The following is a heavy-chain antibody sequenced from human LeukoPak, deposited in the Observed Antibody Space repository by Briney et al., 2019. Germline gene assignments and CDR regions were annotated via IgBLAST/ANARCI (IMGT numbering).Heavy chain of an antibody. Sequence: GGSLRLSCAASGFTFSSYAMHWVRQAPGKGLEWVAVISYDGSNKYYADSVKGRFTISRDNSKNTLYLQMNSLRAEDTAVYYCAKSSWELGFDYWGQGTLVTVSS. D-gene: IGHD1-26*01. V-gene: IGHV3-30*18. CDR3: AKSSWELGFDY. J-gene: IGHJ4*02. CDR1: GFTFSSYA. CDR2: ISYDGSNK.